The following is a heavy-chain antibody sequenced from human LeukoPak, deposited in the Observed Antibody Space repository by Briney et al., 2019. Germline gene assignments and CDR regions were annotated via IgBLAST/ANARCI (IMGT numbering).Heavy chain of an antibody. Sequence: QPGRSLRLSCAASGFTFSSYAMHWVRQAPGKGLEWVAVISYDGSNKYYADSVKGRFTISRDNSKNTLYLQMNSLRAEDTAVYYCARGIRSSWYGGDYWGQGTLVTVSS. V-gene: IGHV3-30-3*01. D-gene: IGHD6-13*01. J-gene: IGHJ4*02. CDR2: ISYDGSNK. CDR1: GFTFSSYA. CDR3: ARGIRSSWYGGDY.